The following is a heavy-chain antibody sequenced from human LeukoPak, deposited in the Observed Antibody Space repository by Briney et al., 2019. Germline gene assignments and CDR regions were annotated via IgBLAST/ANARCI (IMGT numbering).Heavy chain of an antibody. CDR2: ISYDGSNK. CDR3: ANRLDYYDSSGSRGD. J-gene: IGHJ4*02. CDR1: GFTFSSYG. D-gene: IGHD3-22*01. Sequence: GGSLRLSCAASGFTFSSYGMHWVRQAPGKGLEWVAVISYDGSNKYYADSVKGRFTISRDNSKNTLYLQMNSLRAEDTAVYYCANRLDYYDSSGSRGDWGQGTLVTVSS. V-gene: IGHV3-30*18.